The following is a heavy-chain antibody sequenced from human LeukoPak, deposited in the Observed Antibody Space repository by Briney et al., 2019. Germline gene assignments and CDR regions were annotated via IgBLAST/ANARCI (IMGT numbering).Heavy chain of an antibody. Sequence: GGSLRLSCAASGITVSTNYMSWVRQAPGKGLEWVSIIYSGGATFYADSVKGRFTISRENSKNTLWLQMNSLRAEDTAVYYCARGLGGMDVWGQGTTVTVSS. CDR2: IYSGGAT. V-gene: IGHV3-66*01. D-gene: IGHD7-27*01. J-gene: IGHJ6*02. CDR3: ARGLGGMDV. CDR1: GITVSTNY.